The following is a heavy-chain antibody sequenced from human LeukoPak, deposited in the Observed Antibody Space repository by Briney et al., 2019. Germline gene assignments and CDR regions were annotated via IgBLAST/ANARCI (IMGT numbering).Heavy chain of an antibody. CDR1: GFTFSSYS. J-gene: IGHJ4*02. CDR3: AREGPDCSGGSCSFDY. CDR2: INSDGSST. Sequence: GGSLRLSCAASGFTFSSYSMSWVRQAPGKGLVWVSRINSDGSSTSYADSVKGRFTISRDNAKNTLYLQMNSLRAEVTAVYYCAREGPDCSGGSCSFDYWGQGTLVTVSS. D-gene: IGHD2-15*01. V-gene: IGHV3-74*01.